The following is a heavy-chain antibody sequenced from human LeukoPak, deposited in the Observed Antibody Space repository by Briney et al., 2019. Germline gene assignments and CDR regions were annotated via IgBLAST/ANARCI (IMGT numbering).Heavy chain of an antibody. Sequence: ASVKVSCKASGGTFSSYAINWVRQATGQGLEWMGWMNPNSGNTGYAQKFQGRVTMTRNTSISTAYMELSSLRSEDTAVYYCARGVTMVRGVKVDYWGQGTLVTVSS. CDR3: ARGVTMVRGVKVDY. CDR1: GGTFSSYA. J-gene: IGHJ4*02. D-gene: IGHD3-10*01. V-gene: IGHV1-8*02. CDR2: MNPNSGNT.